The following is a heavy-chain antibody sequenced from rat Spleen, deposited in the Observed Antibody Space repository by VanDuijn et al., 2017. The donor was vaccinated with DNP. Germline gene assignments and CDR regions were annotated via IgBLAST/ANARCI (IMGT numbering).Heavy chain of an antibody. CDR2: ISPSGGST. V-gene: IGHV5-19*01. J-gene: IGHJ2*01. D-gene: IGHD5-1*01. Sequence: EVRLVESGGGLVQSGRSLKLSCAASGFTFSDYGMHWIRQAPTKGLEWVASISPSGGSTYYRDSVKGRFTISRENAKSTLYLQMDSLRSEDTATYYCTTDLGDYWGQGVMVTVSS. CDR1: GFTFSDYG. CDR3: TTDLGDY.